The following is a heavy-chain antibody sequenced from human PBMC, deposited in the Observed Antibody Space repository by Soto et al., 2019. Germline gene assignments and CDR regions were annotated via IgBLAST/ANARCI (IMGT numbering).Heavy chain of an antibody. CDR3: ARTAWFYSGMDV. CDR1: GFVFNTYG. Sequence: GGSLRLSCATSGFVFNTYGMHWVRQAPGKGLEWVAVIWPDGSNRYYADSVSGQFTISRDNSKNPLFLQMNSLSGEDTAVYYCARTAWFYSGMDVWGPGTRVTVSS. J-gene: IGHJ6*02. V-gene: IGHV3-33*01. CDR2: IWPDGSNR. D-gene: IGHD3-10*01.